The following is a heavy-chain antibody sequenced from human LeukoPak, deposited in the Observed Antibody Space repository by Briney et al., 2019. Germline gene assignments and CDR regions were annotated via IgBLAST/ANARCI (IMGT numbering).Heavy chain of an antibody. D-gene: IGHD3-16*01. CDR3: ASWGAGGNS. Sequence: GRSLRLSCAASGFTFSSYGMHWVRQAPGKGLEWVAVISYDGSNKYYADSVKGRFTISRDNSKNTLYLQMNSLRAEDTAVYYCASWGAGGNSWGQGTLVTVSS. CDR1: GFTFSSYG. V-gene: IGHV3-30*03. CDR2: ISYDGSNK. J-gene: IGHJ4*02.